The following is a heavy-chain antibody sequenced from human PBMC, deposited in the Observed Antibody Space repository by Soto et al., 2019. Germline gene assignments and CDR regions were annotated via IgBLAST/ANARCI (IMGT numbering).Heavy chain of an antibody. J-gene: IGHJ3*02. CDR3: VRDRGYPDSFDI. Sequence: PWGFLLDACAACGVKVGPFGVHRVLQAPGKGLVWVSHINSDGTTIVYADSVKGRFTISRDNAKNTLYLQMNSLRVEDTAVYFCVRDRGYPDSFDIWGPGTLVTVSS. CDR2: INSDGTTI. D-gene: IGHD3-10*01. CDR1: GVKVGPFG. V-gene: IGHV3-74*01.